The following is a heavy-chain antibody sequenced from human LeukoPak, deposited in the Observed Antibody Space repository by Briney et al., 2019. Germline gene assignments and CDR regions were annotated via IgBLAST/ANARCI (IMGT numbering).Heavy chain of an antibody. V-gene: IGHV3-33*01. J-gene: IGHJ6*02. D-gene: IGHD6-13*01. CDR3: ARDMRRAAAGGYYYGMDV. CDR2: IWYDGSNK. Sequence: GGSLRLSCAASGFTFSSYGMHWVRQAPGKGLEWVAVIWYDGSNKYYADSVKGRFTISRDNSKNTLYLQMNSLRAEDTAVYYCARDMRRAAAGGYYYGMDVWGQGTTVTVSS. CDR1: GFTFSSYG.